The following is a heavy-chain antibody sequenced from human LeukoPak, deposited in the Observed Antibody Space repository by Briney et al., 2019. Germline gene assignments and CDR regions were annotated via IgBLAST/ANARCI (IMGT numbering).Heavy chain of an antibody. Sequence: GRSLRLSCTASGFTFGDYAMSWVRQAPAKGLEWVGFIRSKAYGGTTEYAASVKGRFTISRDDSKSIAYLQMNSLKTEDTAVYYCTRVYSSGWYRIIDYWGQGTLVTVSS. D-gene: IGHD6-19*01. CDR1: GFTFGDYA. V-gene: IGHV3-49*04. CDR3: TRVYSSGWYRIIDY. CDR2: IRSKAYGGTT. J-gene: IGHJ4*02.